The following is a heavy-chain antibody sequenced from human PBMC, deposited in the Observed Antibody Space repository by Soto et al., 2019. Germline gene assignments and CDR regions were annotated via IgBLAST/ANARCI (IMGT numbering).Heavy chain of an antibody. D-gene: IGHD1-26*01. CDR3: AKDSGSLVLVSNFDY. J-gene: IGHJ4*02. CDR1: GFTFSSYA. Sequence: GGSLRLSCAASGFTFSSYAMSWVRQAPGKGLEWVSAISGSGGSTYYADSVKGRFTISRDNSKNTLYLQMNSLRAEDTAVYYCAKDSGSLVLVSNFDYWGQGTLVTVSS. V-gene: IGHV3-23*01. CDR2: ISGSGGST.